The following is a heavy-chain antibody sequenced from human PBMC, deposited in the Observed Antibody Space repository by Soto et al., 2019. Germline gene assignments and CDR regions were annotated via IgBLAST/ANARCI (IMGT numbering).Heavy chain of an antibody. CDR2: INPNSGGT. Sequence: ASVKVSCKASGYTFTGYYMHWVRQAPGQGLEWTGWINPNSGGTNYAQKFQGRVTMTRDTSISTAYMELSRLRSDDTAVYYCARDFHSYYYDSSGSYSDYWGQGTLVTVSS. V-gene: IGHV1-2*02. D-gene: IGHD3-22*01. J-gene: IGHJ4*02. CDR1: GYTFTGYY. CDR3: ARDFHSYYYDSSGSYSDY.